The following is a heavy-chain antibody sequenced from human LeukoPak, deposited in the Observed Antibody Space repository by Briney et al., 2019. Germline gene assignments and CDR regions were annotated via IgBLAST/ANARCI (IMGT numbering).Heavy chain of an antibody. CDR3: ALGLVTDY. CDR2: INQDGSEK. D-gene: IGHD3-9*01. J-gene: IGHJ4*02. V-gene: IGHV3-7*05. Sequence: GGSLRLSCAASGFTFRSNWMSWVRQAPGKGLEWVANINQDGSEKYYVDSVKGRFTISRDNAKNSLYLQMNSLRAEDTAVYYCALGLVTDYWGQGTLVTVSS. CDR1: GFTFRSNW.